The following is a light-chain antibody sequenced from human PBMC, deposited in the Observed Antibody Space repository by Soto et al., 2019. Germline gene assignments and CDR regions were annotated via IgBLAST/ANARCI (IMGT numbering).Light chain of an antibody. Sequence: EIVLTQSPATLSLSPGERATLSCRASQSVSTYLAWYQQKPGQAPRLLIYDASNRATGIPARFSGSGSGTDFTLTISSLEPEDFAIYYCQHRSNWPLTFGGGTKVEIK. CDR2: DAS. J-gene: IGKJ4*01. CDR3: QHRSNWPLT. V-gene: IGKV3-11*01. CDR1: QSVSTY.